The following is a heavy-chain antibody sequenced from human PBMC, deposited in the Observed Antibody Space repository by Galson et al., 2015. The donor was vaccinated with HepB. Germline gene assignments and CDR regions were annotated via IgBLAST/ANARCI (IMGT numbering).Heavy chain of an antibody. J-gene: IGHJ5*02. CDR3: AKGNPNWFDP. CDR1: GFTFSSSA. CDR2: ISGNGGST. V-gene: IGHV3-23*01. Sequence: SLRLSCAASGFTFSSSAMNWVRQAPGKGLQWVSVISGNGGSTYYADSVKGRFTISRDNSKNTLFLQMNSLRAEDTAVYYCAKGNPNWFDPWGQGTLVTVSS.